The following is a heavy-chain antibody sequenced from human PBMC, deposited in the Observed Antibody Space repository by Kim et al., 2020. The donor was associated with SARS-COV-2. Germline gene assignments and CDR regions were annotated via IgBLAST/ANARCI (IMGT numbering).Heavy chain of an antibody. Sequence: GGSLRLSCAASGFTFSIYAMIWVRQAPGKGLEWVSSISARGTNTNYAASVKGRLTISRDNSKNTLYLQMNSLRAEDTAVYYCAKRELGIYGAFDIWGHG. J-gene: IGHJ3*02. D-gene: IGHD1-7*01. CDR3: AKRELGIYGAFDI. CDR2: ISARGTNT. V-gene: IGHV3-23*01. CDR1: GFTFSIYA.